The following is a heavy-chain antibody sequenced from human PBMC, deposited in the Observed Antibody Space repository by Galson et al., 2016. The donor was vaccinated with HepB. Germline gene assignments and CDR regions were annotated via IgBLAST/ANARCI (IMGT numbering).Heavy chain of an antibody. CDR2: IYYSGST. V-gene: IGHV4-39*01. D-gene: IGHD5-18*01. Sequence: ETLSLTCTVSGGSISSSSYYWGWIRQPPGKGLEWIGSIYYSGSTYYNPSLKSRVPISVDTAKNQFSLKLSSVTAADTAVYYCARHLKIQLWLRGNGFDPWGQGTLVTVSS. CDR1: GGSISSSSYY. J-gene: IGHJ5*02. CDR3: ARHLKIQLWLRGNGFDP.